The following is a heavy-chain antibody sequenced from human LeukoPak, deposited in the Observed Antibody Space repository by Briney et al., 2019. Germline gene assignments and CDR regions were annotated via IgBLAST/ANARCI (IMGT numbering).Heavy chain of an antibody. CDR1: GGSISGSNW. Sequence: SETLSLTCAVSGGSISGSNWWSWVRHPPGKGLEWIGEIYHSGSTNYNPSLKSRVTISVDKSKNQFFLKLTSVTAADTAVYYCARKHYSSGYYDYWGQGTLVTVSS. CDR3: ARKHYSSGYYDY. J-gene: IGHJ4*02. CDR2: IYHSGST. V-gene: IGHV4-4*02. D-gene: IGHD3-22*01.